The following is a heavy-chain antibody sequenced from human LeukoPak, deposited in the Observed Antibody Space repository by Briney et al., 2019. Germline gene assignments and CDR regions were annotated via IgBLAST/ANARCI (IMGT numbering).Heavy chain of an antibody. Sequence: GGSLRLSCAASGFTFGSYWMHWVRQAPGKGLVWVSRINSDGSSTSYADSVKGRFTISRDNAKNTLYLQMNSLRAEDTAVYYCARGRFRVLFDYWGQGTLVTVSS. V-gene: IGHV3-74*01. CDR1: GFTFGSYW. J-gene: IGHJ4*02. D-gene: IGHD3-10*01. CDR2: INSDGSST. CDR3: ARGRFRVLFDY.